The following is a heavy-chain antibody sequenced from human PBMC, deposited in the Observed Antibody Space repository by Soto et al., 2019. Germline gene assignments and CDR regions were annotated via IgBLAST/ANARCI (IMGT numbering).Heavy chain of an antibody. D-gene: IGHD3-10*01. J-gene: IGHJ5*02. CDR1: GLTFSNYG. Sequence: QVQLVESGGGVVQPGRSLRLSCAASGLTFSNYGFHWVRQAPGKGLEWVAVISYDGSHKYHTDSVKGRFTISRDNSKNTVSLQINTLGPADTAVYSCVKDSGEPHDPPLYNWFDPWGRGTLVTVSS. V-gene: IGHV3-30*18. CDR2: ISYDGSHK. CDR3: VKDSGEPHDPPLYNWFDP.